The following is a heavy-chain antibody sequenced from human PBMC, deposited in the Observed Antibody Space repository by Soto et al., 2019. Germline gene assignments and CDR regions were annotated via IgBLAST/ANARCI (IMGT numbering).Heavy chain of an antibody. J-gene: IGHJ6*03. CDR1: GDSISSGPYY. CDR3: ARSTVTATDFYYYYMDV. Sequence: QVQLQQSGPGLVKPSQNLSLTCTVSGDSISSGPYYWSWIRQHPGKGLEWLGYIYYRGNTYYNPSLKSRLTISVDTSKNQFSLNLSSVTVADTAVYYCARSTVTATDFYYYYMDVWGKGTTVTVSS. V-gene: IGHV4-31*03. D-gene: IGHD4-4*01. CDR2: IYYRGNT.